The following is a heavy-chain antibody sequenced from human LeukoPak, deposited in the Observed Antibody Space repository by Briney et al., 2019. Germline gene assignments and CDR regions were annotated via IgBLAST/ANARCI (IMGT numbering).Heavy chain of an antibody. CDR2: IKNDGSDK. CDR3: ARDLTIHYYGSGKSTTN. Sequence: GGSLRLSCTASGFTFSSYWMSWVRQAPGKGLEWVANIKNDGSDKYYVDSVKGRFTISRDNAKNSLYLQMNSLRADDTAAYHCARDLTIHYYGSGKSTTNWGQGTLVTVSS. D-gene: IGHD3-10*01. V-gene: IGHV3-7*01. J-gene: IGHJ4*02. CDR1: GFTFSSYW.